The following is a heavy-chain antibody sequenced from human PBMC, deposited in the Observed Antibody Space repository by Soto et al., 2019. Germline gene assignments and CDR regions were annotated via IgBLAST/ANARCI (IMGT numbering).Heavy chain of an antibody. CDR3: ASTPNLNVPIFGVVPDYYYYYGMDV. CDR2: ISSSSSTM. J-gene: IGHJ6*02. Sequence: GSLRLSCAASGFTFSSYSMNCVRQAPGKGLEWVSYISSSSSTMYYADSVEGRFTISRDNAKNSLYLQMNSLRDEDTAVYYCASTPNLNVPIFGVVPDYYYYYGMDVWGQGTTVTVS. V-gene: IGHV3-48*02. D-gene: IGHD3-3*01. CDR1: GFTFSSYS.